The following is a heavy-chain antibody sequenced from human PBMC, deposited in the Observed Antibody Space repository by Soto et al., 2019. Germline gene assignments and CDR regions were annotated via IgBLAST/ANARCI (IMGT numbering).Heavy chain of an antibody. CDR3: ERDSYDFWSGTTGKSSAFDI. D-gene: IGHD3-3*01. J-gene: IGHJ3*02. Sequence: SETLSLTCTVSGGSVSTAGYYWSFGRHPPGRGLGWIGYINYSGSTNYNPSLKSRVTISLDTSKNQFSLKLSSVTAADTAVYYCERDSYDFWSGTTGKSSAFDIWGQGTMVT. CDR1: GGSVSTAGYY. V-gene: IGHV4-61*08. CDR2: INYSGST.